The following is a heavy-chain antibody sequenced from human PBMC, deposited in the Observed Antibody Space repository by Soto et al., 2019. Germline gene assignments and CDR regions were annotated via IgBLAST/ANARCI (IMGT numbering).Heavy chain of an antibody. CDR1: GLPVAGSY. J-gene: IGHJ6*02. Sequence: GGSLRLSCVASGLPVAGSYMAWVRQAPGEGLEWASVIYNDGTTYYSQSVEGRFTISRDTSKNTLYLQMDRLRDEDTAVYYCVRPLPSGQTHARDVWGQGTTVTVSS. V-gene: IGHV3-53*01. CDR3: VRPLPSGQTHARDV. D-gene: IGHD3-10*01. CDR2: IYNDGTT.